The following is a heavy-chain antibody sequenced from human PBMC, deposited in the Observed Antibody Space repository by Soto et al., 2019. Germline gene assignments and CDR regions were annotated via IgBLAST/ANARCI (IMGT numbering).Heavy chain of an antibody. CDR3: ARDDGSGSYSRYYYYYGMDV. J-gene: IGHJ6*02. Sequence: GGSLRLSCAASGFSVSSNYMSWVRQAPGKGLEWVSVIYSGGAPYYADSVKGRFTISRDNSENSLYLQMNSLRAEDTAVYYCARDDGSGSYSRYYYYYGMDVWGQGTTVTVSS. D-gene: IGHD1-26*01. V-gene: IGHV3-66*01. CDR1: GFSVSSNY. CDR2: IYSGGAP.